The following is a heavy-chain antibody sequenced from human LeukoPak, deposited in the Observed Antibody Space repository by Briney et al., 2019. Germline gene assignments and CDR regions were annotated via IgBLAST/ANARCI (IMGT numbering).Heavy chain of an antibody. CDR2: INHSGST. V-gene: IGHV4-34*01. CDR3: ARGQGVNYFDY. CDR1: GGSFSGYY. Sequence: SETLSLTCAVYGGSFSGYYWSWIRQPPGKGLEWIGEINHSGSTNYNPSLKSRVTISIDTSKNQFSLKLSSVPAADTAVYYCARGQGVNYFDYWGQGTLVTVSS. J-gene: IGHJ4*02. D-gene: IGHD2-21*01.